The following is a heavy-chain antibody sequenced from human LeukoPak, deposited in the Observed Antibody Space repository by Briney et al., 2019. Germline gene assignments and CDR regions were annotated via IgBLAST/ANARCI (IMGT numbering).Heavy chain of an antibody. J-gene: IGHJ4*02. CDR1: GGSISSNSYY. CDR2: INHSGST. D-gene: IGHD3-22*01. CDR3: ARVEYYDSSGYYSIDY. Sequence: SETLSLTCTVSGGSISSNSYYWGWIRQPPGKGLEWIGEINHSGSTNYNPSLKSRVTISVDTSKNQFSLKLSSVTAADTAVYYCARVEYYDSSGYYSIDYWGQGTLVTVSS. V-gene: IGHV4-39*07.